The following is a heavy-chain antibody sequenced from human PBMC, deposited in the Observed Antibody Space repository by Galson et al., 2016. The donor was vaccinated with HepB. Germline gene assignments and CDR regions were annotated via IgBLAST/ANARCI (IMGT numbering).Heavy chain of an antibody. J-gene: IGHJ4*02. V-gene: IGHV3-23*01. Sequence: SLRLSCAASGFIFSSYGMSWVRQAPGQGLEWVSSISPGGSTYTDSVKGRFTISRDNSRNTLYLGMNSLRAEDTAVYYCAKRGGLKYYFDCWGQGTLVTVSS. CDR2: ISPGGST. D-gene: IGHD2-15*01. CDR3: AKRGGLKYYFDC. CDR1: GFIFSSYG.